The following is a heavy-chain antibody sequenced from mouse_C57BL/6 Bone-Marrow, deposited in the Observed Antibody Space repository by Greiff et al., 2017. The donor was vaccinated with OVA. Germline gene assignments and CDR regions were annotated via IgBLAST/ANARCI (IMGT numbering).Heavy chain of an antibody. CDR1: GYAFSSSW. V-gene: IGHV1-82*01. Sequence: VKLQESGPELVKPGASVKISCKASGYAFSSSWMNWVKQRPGKGLEWIGRIYPGDGDTNYNGKFKGKATLTADKSSSTAYMQLSSLTSEDSAVYFCARSRLITTDFAYWGQGTLVTVSA. CDR2: IYPGDGDT. D-gene: IGHD1-2*01. J-gene: IGHJ3*01. CDR3: ARSRLITTDFAY.